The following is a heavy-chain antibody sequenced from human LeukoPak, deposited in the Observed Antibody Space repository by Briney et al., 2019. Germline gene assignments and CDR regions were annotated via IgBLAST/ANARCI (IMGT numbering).Heavy chain of an antibody. J-gene: IGHJ4*02. D-gene: IGHD1-26*01. CDR2: ISYDGSNK. CDR3: AMGFGFDY. V-gene: IGHV3-30*03. Sequence: GGSLRLSCAASGFTFSSYGMHWVRQAPGKGLEWVAVISYDGSNKYYADSVKGRFTISRDNSKNTLYLQMNSLRAEDTAVYYCAMGFGFDYWGQGTLVTVSS. CDR1: GFTFSSYG.